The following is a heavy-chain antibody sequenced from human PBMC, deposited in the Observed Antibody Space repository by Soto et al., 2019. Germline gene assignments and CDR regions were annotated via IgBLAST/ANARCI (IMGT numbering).Heavy chain of an antibody. CDR3: AREAATYYYDSSGYKGVNWFDP. CDR2: IYYSGST. V-gene: IGHV4-30-4*01. D-gene: IGHD3-22*01. J-gene: IGHJ5*02. Sequence: PSETLSLTCTVSGGSISSGDYYWSWIRQPPGKGLEWIGYIYYSGSTYYNPSLKSRVTISVDTSKNQFSLKLSSVTAADTAVYYCAREAATYYYDSSGYKGVNWFDPWGQGTLVTVSS. CDR1: GGSISSGDYY.